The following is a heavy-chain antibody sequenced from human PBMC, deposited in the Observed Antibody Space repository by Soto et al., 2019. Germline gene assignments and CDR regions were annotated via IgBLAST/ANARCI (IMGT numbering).Heavy chain of an antibody. D-gene: IGHD1-26*01. Sequence: WIRQAPGKGLEWVSGINWNGGSTGYADSVKGRFTISRDNAKNSLYLQMNSLRAEDTALYYCAREVGGSYSPYYYGMDVWGQGTTVTVSS. J-gene: IGHJ6*02. V-gene: IGHV3-20*03. CDR2: INWNGGST. CDR3: AREVGGSYSPYYYGMDV.